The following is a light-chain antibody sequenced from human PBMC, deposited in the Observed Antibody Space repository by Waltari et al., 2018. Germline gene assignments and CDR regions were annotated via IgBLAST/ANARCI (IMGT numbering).Light chain of an antibody. Sequence: EIVLTQSPVTLSLSPGESATLSCRASQNFGGYLAWYQHKPGQAPRLLIYDASNRATGIPVRFSGSGSGTDFTLTISSLEPEDFAVYYCQQRSNWPPSITFGQGTRLDIK. J-gene: IGKJ5*01. CDR2: DAS. V-gene: IGKV3-11*01. CDR1: QNFGGY. CDR3: QQRSNWPPSIT.